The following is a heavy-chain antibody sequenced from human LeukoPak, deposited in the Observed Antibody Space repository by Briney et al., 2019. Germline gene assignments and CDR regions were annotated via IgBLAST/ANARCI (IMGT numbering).Heavy chain of an antibody. CDR2: IYSGGST. Sequence: GGSLRLSCAASGFTVSSNYMNWVRQAPGKGLEWVSVIYSGGSTYYADSVKGRFTISRDNSKNTLYLQMNSLKAEDTAIYYCVIVEWNVDYWGQGTLVTVSS. D-gene: IGHD1-1*01. V-gene: IGHV3-53*01. CDR3: VIVEWNVDY. CDR1: GFTVSSNY. J-gene: IGHJ4*02.